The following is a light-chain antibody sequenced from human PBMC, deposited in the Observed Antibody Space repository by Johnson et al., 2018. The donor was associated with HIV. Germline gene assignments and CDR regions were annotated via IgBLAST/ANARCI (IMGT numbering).Light chain of an antibody. CDR3: GTWDSSLSAYV. V-gene: IGLV1-51*01. CDR1: SSNIGNKY. CDR2: DNN. Sequence: QSVLTQPPSVSAAPGQKVTISCSGSSSNIGNKYVSWYQQLPGTAPKLLIYDNNKRPSGIPDRISGPKSGTSATLGITGLQTGDEADYYCGTWDSSLSAYVFGTGTKVTVL. J-gene: IGLJ1*01.